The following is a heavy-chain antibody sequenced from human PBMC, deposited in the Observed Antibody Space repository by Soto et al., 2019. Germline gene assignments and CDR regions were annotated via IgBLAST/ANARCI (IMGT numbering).Heavy chain of an antibody. CDR3: HGYGY. CDR2: IYSGGTI. CDR1: GFTVTINY. D-gene: IGHD5-12*01. J-gene: IGHJ4*02. V-gene: IGHV3-53*01. Sequence: EVQVVESGGGLVQPGGFLRLSCAVSGFTVTINYMSWVRQAPGKGLEWVSVIYSGGTIYYADSVKGRFTISRDTSKNTLYLQMNSLRGDDTAVYYCHGYGYWGQGTLVTVSS.